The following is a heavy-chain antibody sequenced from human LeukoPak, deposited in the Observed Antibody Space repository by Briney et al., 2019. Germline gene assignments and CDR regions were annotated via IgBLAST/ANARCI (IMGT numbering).Heavy chain of an antibody. D-gene: IGHD3-3*01. V-gene: IGHV1-18*01. CDR2: ISAYNGNT. J-gene: IGHJ6*02. Sequence: GASVKVSCKASGYTFTSYGISWVRQAPGQGLEWMGWISAYNGNTNYAQKLQGRVTMTTDTSTSTAYMELRSLRSDDTAVYYCARSSYYDFWSGSNGMDVRGQGTTVTVSS. CDR3: ARSSYYDFWSGSNGMDV. CDR1: GYTFTSYG.